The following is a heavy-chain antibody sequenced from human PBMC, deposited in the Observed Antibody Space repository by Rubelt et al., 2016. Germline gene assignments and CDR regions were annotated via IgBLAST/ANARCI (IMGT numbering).Heavy chain of an antibody. D-gene: IGHD5-12*01. V-gene: IGHV3-30*03. CDR1: GFTFSSYS. CDR2: ISYDGSDK. CDR3: ARSYGYDLGSYFDF. J-gene: IGHJ4*02. Sequence: VQLVESGGGLVQPGGSLRLSCAASGFTFSSYSMNWVRQAPGKGLEWVAVISYDGSDKYYVDSVKGRFTISRDNSKNTLFLQMNSLGAEDTAVYYCARSYGYDLGSYFDFWGQGTLVIVSS.